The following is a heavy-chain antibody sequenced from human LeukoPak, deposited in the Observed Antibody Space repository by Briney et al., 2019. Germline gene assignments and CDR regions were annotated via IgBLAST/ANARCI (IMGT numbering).Heavy chain of an antibody. CDR2: INHSGST. CDR1: GGSFSGYY. Sequence: SETLSLTCAVYGGSFSGYYWSWIRQPPGKGLEWIGEINHSGSTYYNPSLKSRVTISVDTSKNQFSLKLSSVTAADTAVYYCARDLEQLNAFDIWGQGTMVTVSS. CDR3: ARDLEQLNAFDI. J-gene: IGHJ3*02. D-gene: IGHD6-6*01. V-gene: IGHV4-34*01.